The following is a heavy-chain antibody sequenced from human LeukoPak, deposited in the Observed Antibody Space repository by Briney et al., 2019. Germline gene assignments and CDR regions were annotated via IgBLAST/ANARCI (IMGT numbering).Heavy chain of an antibody. D-gene: IGHD3-22*01. CDR1: GYSISSGYY. Sequence: KPSETLSLTCTVSGYSISSGYYWGWIRQPPGKGLEWIGSIYHSGSTYYNPSLKSRVTISVDTSKNQFSLKLSSVTAADTAVYYCARRPYYYDSSGYRDYWGQGTLVTVSS. CDR2: IYHSGST. V-gene: IGHV4-38-2*02. CDR3: ARRPYYYDSSGYRDY. J-gene: IGHJ4*02.